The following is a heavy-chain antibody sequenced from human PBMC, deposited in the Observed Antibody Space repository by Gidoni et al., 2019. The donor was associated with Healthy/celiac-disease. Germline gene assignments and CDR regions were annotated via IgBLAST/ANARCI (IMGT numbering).Heavy chain of an antibody. D-gene: IGHD3-3*01. Sequence: QLQLQESGPGLVKPSETLSLTCTVSGGSISSSRYYWGWIRQPPGKGLEWIGSIYYSGSTYYNPSLKSRVTISVDTSKNQFSLKLSSVTAADTAVYYCASQLRFLEWLLENWFDPWGQGTLVTVSS. J-gene: IGHJ5*02. CDR3: ASQLRFLEWLLENWFDP. CDR1: GGSISSSRYY. CDR2: IYYSGST. V-gene: IGHV4-39*01.